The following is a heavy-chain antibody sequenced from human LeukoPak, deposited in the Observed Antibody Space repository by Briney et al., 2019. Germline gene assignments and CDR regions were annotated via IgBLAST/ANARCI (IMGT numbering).Heavy chain of an antibody. D-gene: IGHD2-2*01. Sequence: GGSLGLSCAASGFTFSSYAMSWVRQAPGKGLEWFSAISGSGGSTYYADSVKGRFTISRDNSKNTLYLQMNSLRAEDTAVYYCAKDRGVVVGQSLDYWGQGTLVTVSS. J-gene: IGHJ4*02. V-gene: IGHV3-23*01. CDR3: AKDRGVVVGQSLDY. CDR1: GFTFSSYA. CDR2: ISGSGGST.